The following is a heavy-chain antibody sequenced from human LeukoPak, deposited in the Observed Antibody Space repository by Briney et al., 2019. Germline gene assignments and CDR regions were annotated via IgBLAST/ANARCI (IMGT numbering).Heavy chain of an antibody. CDR1: ESTFSSYS. Sequence: PGGSLSLSCEPFESTFSSYSMNWVRKAQGKGLDWVSSISSSSSYIYYADSVKGRFTISRDNAKNSLYLQMNSLRAEDTAVYYCARVPYDSSYFDYWGQGTLVTVSS. J-gene: IGHJ4*02. V-gene: IGHV3-21*01. CDR2: ISSSSSYI. D-gene: IGHD3-22*01. CDR3: ARVPYDSSYFDY.